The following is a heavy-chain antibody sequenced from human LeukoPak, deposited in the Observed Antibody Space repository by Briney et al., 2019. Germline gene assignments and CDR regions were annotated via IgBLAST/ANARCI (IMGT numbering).Heavy chain of an antibody. J-gene: IGHJ4*02. D-gene: IGHD5-12*01. Sequence: GGSLRLSCAASGFTFSSYGMHWVRQAPGKGLEWVAFIRYDGSNKYYADSVKGRFTISRDNSKNTLYLQMNSLRAEDTAVYYCAKDLSDIVATIGGRYWGQGTLVTVSS. V-gene: IGHV3-30*02. CDR1: GFTFSSYG. CDR2: IRYDGSNK. CDR3: AKDLSDIVATIGGRY.